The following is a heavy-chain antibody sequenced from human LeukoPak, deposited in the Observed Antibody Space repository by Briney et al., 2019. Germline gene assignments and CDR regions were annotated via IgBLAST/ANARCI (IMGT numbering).Heavy chain of an antibody. CDR2: IYYSGST. V-gene: IGHV4-39*07. CDR3: ARARDTMMAQNFDP. D-gene: IGHD3-22*01. Sequence: KTSETLSLTCTVSGGSISSSSYYWGWIRQPPGKGLEWIGSIYYSGSTYYNPSLKSRVTISVDTSKNQFSLKLSSVTAADTAVYYCARARDTMMAQNFDPWGQGTLVTVSS. CDR1: GGSISSSSYY. J-gene: IGHJ5*02.